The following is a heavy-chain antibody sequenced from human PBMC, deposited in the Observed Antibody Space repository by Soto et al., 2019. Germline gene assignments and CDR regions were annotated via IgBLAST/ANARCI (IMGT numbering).Heavy chain of an antibody. CDR2: INHSGST. Sequence: QVQLQQWGAGLLKPSETLSLTCAVYGGSFSGYYWSWIRQPPGKGLEWIGEINHSGSTNYNPSLNSLVTISVDTSKNQFSRKLSSVTAADTAVYYCARGRLRVDYWGQGTLVTVSS. CDR3: ARGRLRVDY. V-gene: IGHV4-34*01. CDR1: GGSFSGYY. J-gene: IGHJ4*02. D-gene: IGHD2-21*01.